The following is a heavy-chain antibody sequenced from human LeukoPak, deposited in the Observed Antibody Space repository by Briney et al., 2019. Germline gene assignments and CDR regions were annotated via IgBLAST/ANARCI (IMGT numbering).Heavy chain of an antibody. CDR2: ISGSGGST. CDR3: VKDQKPYIAAAGDY. D-gene: IGHD6-13*01. Sequence: QPGGSLRLSCAASGFTFSSYAMSWVRQAPGKGLEWVSAISGSGGSTYYADSVKGRFTISRDNSKNRLYLQMNSLRAEDTAVYYCVKDQKPYIAAAGDYWGQGTLVTVSS. CDR1: GFTFSSYA. V-gene: IGHV3-23*01. J-gene: IGHJ4*02.